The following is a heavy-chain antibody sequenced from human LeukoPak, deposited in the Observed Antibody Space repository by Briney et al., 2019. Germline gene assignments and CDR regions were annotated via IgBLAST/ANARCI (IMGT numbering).Heavy chain of an antibody. D-gene: IGHD4-17*01. CDR2: IRGSGSIT. CDR1: GFTFSNYA. J-gene: IGHJ3*02. CDR3: GRDPNGDYIGAFDM. Sequence: GGSLRLSCVASGFTFSNYAMTWVRQAPGKRLERVSSIRGSGSITAYANSVQGRFTVSRDNSRNTLYLQMNSLRAEDTAVYYCGRDPNGDYIGAFDMWGQGTKVTVSS. V-gene: IGHV3-23*01.